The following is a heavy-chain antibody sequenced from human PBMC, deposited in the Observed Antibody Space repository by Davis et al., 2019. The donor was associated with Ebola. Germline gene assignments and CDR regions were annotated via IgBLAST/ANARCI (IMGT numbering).Heavy chain of an antibody. V-gene: IGHV4-34*01. J-gene: IGHJ4*02. Sequence: GSLRLSCAASGFTFSTYGMHWIRQPPGKGLEWIGEINLFGSTNYNPSLKSRVTISVDTSKNQFFLRLSSVTAADMAVYYCARGVDYGERPPDYWGQGTLVTVSS. CDR1: GFTFSTYG. CDR2: INLFGST. CDR3: ARGVDYGERPPDY. D-gene: IGHD4-17*01.